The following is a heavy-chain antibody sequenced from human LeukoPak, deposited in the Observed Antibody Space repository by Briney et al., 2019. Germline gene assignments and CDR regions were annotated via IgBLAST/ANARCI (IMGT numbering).Heavy chain of an antibody. D-gene: IGHD2-15*01. Sequence: PGGSLRLSCAASGFTFSSYAMHWVRQAPGKGLEYVSAISSNGGSTYYANSVKGRFTISRDNSKSTLYLQMGSLRAEDMAVYYCARRYCSGGSCYSGPGALDYWGQGTLVTVSS. CDR1: GFTFSSYA. CDR3: ARRYCSGGSCYSGPGALDY. CDR2: ISSNGGST. J-gene: IGHJ4*02. V-gene: IGHV3-64*01.